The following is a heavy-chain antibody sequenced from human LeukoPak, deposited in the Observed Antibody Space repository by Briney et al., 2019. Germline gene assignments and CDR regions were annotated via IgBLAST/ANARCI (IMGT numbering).Heavy chain of an antibody. CDR3: ARGAVLLWFGELPPQFDY. CDR2: INHSGST. V-gene: IGHV4-34*01. D-gene: IGHD3-10*01. J-gene: IGHJ4*02. CDR1: GGSFSDYY. Sequence: PSETLSLTCAVYGGSFSDYYWSWIRQPPGKGLEWIGEINHSGSTNYNPSLKSRVTISVDTSKNQFSLKLSSVTAADTAVYYCARGAVLLWFGELPPQFDYWGQGTLVTVSS.